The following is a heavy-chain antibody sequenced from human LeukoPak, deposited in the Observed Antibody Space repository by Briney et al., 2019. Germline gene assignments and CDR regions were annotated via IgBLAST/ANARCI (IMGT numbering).Heavy chain of an antibody. Sequence: HPGGSLRLSCAASGFTFSSYAMSWVRQAPGKGLEWVSAISGSGGSTYYADSVKGRFTISRDNSKNTLYLQMNSLRAEDTAVYYCAKDLSHYGDSRGYWGQGTLVTVSS. CDR1: GFTFSSYA. J-gene: IGHJ4*02. D-gene: IGHD4-17*01. CDR2: ISGSGGST. V-gene: IGHV3-23*01. CDR3: AKDLSHYGDSRGY.